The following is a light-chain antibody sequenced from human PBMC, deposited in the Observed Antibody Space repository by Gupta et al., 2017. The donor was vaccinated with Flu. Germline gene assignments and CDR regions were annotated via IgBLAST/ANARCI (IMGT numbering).Light chain of an antibody. CDR3: QVRDSSNDHVV. CDR2: CDN. Sequence: SQLSHDPAVSVALGQTVRITCQGDSVGSKNVSWYQQKPGQAPVLVIYCDNNRPAGIPDRFSGSNSGNTASLTINGVKAEDEADYYCQVRDSSNDHVVFGGGTKLTVL. CDR1: SVGSKN. J-gene: IGLJ3*02. V-gene: IGLV3-19*01.